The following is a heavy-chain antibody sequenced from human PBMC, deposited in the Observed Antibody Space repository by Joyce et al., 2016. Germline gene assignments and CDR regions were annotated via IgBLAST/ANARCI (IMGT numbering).Heavy chain of an antibody. Sequence: QVQLVQSGTEVKKPGASVNVSCKASGFTFTGYYMHWVRQAPGQGLEMMGWIKSENGDTHYTQNFQGRVTMTRDTSINTAYMEVTRLRSDDTAFYYCAREGLPHGGFDYWGLGTLVTVSS. V-gene: IGHV1-2*02. CDR3: AREGLPHGGFDY. CDR2: IKSENGDT. CDR1: GFTFTGYY. J-gene: IGHJ4*02.